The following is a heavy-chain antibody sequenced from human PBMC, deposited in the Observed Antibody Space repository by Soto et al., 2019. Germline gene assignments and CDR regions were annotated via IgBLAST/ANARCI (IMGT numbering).Heavy chain of an antibody. D-gene: IGHD3-22*01. Sequence: SETMSLTCAVSGGSIRSGGYSWSWIRKKQGKGLEWIGYIYHSGSTYYNPSLKSRVTISVDRSKNQFSLKLSSVTAADTAVYYCARTYYYDSSGFRFEPWGQGTLVTVSS. V-gene: IGHV4-30-2*01. CDR3: ARTYYYDSSGFRFEP. CDR1: GGSIRSGGYS. J-gene: IGHJ5*02. CDR2: IYHSGST.